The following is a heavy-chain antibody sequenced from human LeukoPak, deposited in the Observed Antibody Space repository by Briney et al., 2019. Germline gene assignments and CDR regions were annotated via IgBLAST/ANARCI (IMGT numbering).Heavy chain of an antibody. CDR1: GFTFSSYS. J-gene: IGHJ4*02. V-gene: IGHV3-21*01. Sequence: GGSLRLSCAASGFTFSSYSMNWVRQAPGKGLEWVSSISSSSSYIYYADSVKGRFTISRDNAKNSLYLQMNSLRAEDTAVYYCARVPYYDILTGYYGIDYWGQGTPVTVSS. CDR3: ARVPYYDILTGYYGIDY. D-gene: IGHD3-9*01. CDR2: ISSSSSYI.